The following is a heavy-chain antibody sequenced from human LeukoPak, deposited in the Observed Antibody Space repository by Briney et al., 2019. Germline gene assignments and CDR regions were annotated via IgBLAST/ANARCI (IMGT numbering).Heavy chain of an antibody. V-gene: IGHV3-11*06. CDR3: AREKSSGSSNY. D-gene: IGHD1-26*01. Sequence: GGSLRLSCAASGFTISDYYMSWIRQAPGKGLEWVSYISSSSSYTNYADSVKGRFTISRDNAKNSLYLQMNSLRAEDTAVYYCAREKSSGSSNYWGQGTLVTVSS. J-gene: IGHJ4*02. CDR1: GFTISDYY. CDR2: ISSSSSYT.